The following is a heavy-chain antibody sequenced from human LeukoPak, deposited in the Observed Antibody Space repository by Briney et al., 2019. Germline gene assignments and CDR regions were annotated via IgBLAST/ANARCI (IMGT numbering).Heavy chain of an antibody. CDR3: AREYCSGISCYMDY. Sequence: SISRSTSDIYYADSVKGRFTISRDNAKNSLYLQVNSLRAEDTAVYYCAREYCSGISCYMDYWGQGTLVSVSS. CDR2: ISRSTSDI. D-gene: IGHD2-2*02. J-gene: IGHJ4*02. V-gene: IGHV3-21*01.